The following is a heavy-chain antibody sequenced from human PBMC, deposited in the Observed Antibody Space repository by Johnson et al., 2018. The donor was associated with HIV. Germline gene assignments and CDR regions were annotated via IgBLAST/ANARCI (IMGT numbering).Heavy chain of an antibody. Sequence: QMLLVESGGGVVQPGGSLRLSCAASGFTFSSYGMHWVRQAPGKGLAWVAFIRYDGTNKYYADSMKGRFTISRDNSKNTLYLQMSSLRPEDTAVEYCASCGGDCRDAFDIWGQGTMVTVSS. CDR3: ASCGGDCRDAFDI. CDR2: IRYDGTNK. CDR1: GFTFSSYG. V-gene: IGHV3-30*02. D-gene: IGHD2-21*02. J-gene: IGHJ3*02.